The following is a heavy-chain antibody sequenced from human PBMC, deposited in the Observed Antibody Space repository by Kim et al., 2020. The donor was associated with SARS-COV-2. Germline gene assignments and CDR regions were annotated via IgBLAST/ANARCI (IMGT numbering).Heavy chain of an antibody. D-gene: IGHD1-26*01. CDR2: IYYSGST. CDR3: AREQQTGYSGSPDAFDI. CDR1: GGSISSGDYY. Sequence: SETLSLTCTVSGGSISSGDYYWSWIRQPPGKGLEWIGYIYYSGSTYYNPSLKSRVTISVDTSKNQFSLKLSSVTAADTAVYYCAREQQTGYSGSPDAFDIWGQGTMVTVSS. V-gene: IGHV4-30-4*01. J-gene: IGHJ3*02.